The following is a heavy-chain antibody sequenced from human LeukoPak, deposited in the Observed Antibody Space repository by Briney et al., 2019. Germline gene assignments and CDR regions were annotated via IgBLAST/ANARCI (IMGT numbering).Heavy chain of an antibody. V-gene: IGHV7-4-1*02. D-gene: IGHD3-22*01. CDR2: INTNTGNP. CDR3: ARDWTYYYDSSGPPDAFDI. CDR1: GYTFTSYA. J-gene: IGHJ3*02. Sequence: EASVKVSCKASGYTFTSYAMNWVRQAPGQGLEWTGWINTNTGNPTYAQGFTGRFVFSLDTSVSTAYLQISSLKAEDTAVYYCARDWTYYYDSSGPPDAFDIWGQGTMVTVSS.